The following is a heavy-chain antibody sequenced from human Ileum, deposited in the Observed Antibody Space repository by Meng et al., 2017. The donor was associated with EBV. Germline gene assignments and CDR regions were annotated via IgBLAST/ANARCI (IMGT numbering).Heavy chain of an antibody. CDR2: IDNDGTTT. J-gene: IGHJ4*02. CDR1: GFSFSSYW. D-gene: IGHD2-8*01. CDR3: VRDSPHANFDY. Sequence: EGHLVGAGGGLGQPGGSLRLFCAASGFSFSSYWMHWVRQAPGKGLVWVSHIDNDGTTTNYADSVKGRFTVSRDNAKSTLDLQMNSLRVDDTGVYFCVRDSPHANFDYWGQGALVTVSS. V-gene: IGHV3-74*01.